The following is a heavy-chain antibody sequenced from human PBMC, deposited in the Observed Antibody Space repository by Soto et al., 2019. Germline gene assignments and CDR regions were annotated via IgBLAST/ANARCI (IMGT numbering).Heavy chain of an antibody. Sequence: PSETLSLTCAVSGGSISSGGYSWSWIRQPPGKGLEWIGYIYHSGSTYYNPSLKSRVTISVDRSKNQFSLKLSSVTAADTAVYYCARGKYDFWNDDYYHYGMDVWGQGTTVTVSS. CDR2: IYHSGST. V-gene: IGHV4-30-2*01. J-gene: IGHJ6*02. CDR1: GGSISSGGYS. CDR3: ARGKYDFWNDDYYHYGMDV. D-gene: IGHD3-3*01.